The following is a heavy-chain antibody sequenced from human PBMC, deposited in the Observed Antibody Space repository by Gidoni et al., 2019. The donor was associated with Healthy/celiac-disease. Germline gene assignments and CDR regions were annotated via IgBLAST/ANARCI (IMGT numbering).Heavy chain of an antibody. CDR2: INHSGST. CDR1: GGSFSGYY. CDR3: AREGVYCSSTSCYALRGLHYYMDV. D-gene: IGHD2-2*01. Sequence: QVQLQQWGAGLLKPTETLSLTCAVYGGSFSGYYWSWIRQPPGKGLEWMGEINHSGSTNYNPSLKSRVTISVATSKNQFSLKLSSVTAADTAVYYCAREGVYCSSTSCYALRGLHYYMDVWGKGTTVTVSS. J-gene: IGHJ6*03. V-gene: IGHV4-34*01.